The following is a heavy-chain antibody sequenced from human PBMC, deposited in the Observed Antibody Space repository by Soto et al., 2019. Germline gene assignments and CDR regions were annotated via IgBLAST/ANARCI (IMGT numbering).Heavy chain of an antibody. V-gene: IGHV5-51*01. CDR2: IYPGNSNT. CDR1: GYTFTSYW. Sequence: GESLKISCKGSGYTFTSYWIAWVRQMPGKGLEWMGIIYPGNSNTRYSPSFQGQVTISADKSITTAYLQWTSLKASDTAMYYCAIPAEVSIPGVLAHCGQGTSVPGSS. D-gene: IGHD3-10*01. CDR3: AIPAEVSIPGVLAH. J-gene: IGHJ1*01.